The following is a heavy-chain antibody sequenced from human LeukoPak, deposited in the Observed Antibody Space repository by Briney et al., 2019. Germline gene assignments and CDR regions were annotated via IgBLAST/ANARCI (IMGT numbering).Heavy chain of an antibody. CDR3: ARVMSTKWFGEFSFDY. CDR1: GYTFTSNY. V-gene: IGHV1-46*01. J-gene: IGHJ4*02. D-gene: IGHD3-10*01. Sequence: ASVKVSCKAFGYTFTSNYMHWVRQAPGQGLEWMGIINPSGGSTSYAQKFQGRVTMTRDMSTSTVYMELSSLRSEDTAVYYCARVMSTKWFGEFSFDYWGQGTLVTVSS. CDR2: INPSGGST.